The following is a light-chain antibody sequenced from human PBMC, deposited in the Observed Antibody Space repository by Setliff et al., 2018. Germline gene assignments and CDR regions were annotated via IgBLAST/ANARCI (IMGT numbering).Light chain of an antibody. CDR2: DVN. J-gene: IGLJ1*01. V-gene: IGLV2-14*03. CDR3: SSYTRTSTYV. CDR1: SSDVGGYDY. Sequence: QSALAQPRSVSGSPGQSVTISCTGTSSDVGGYDYVSWYQQHPGTAPKLMIYDVNKRPSGISHRFSGSKSGNTASLTISDLQAEDEADYYCSSYTRTSTYVFGTGTKV.